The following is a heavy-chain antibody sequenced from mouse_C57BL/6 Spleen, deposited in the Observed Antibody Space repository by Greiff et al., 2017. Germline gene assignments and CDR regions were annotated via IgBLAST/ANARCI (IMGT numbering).Heavy chain of an antibody. J-gene: IGHJ3*01. CDR2: IYPRDGST. D-gene: IGHD2-5*01. V-gene: IGHV1-85*01. CDR1: GYTFTSYD. Sequence: VQLQQSGPELVKPGASVKLSCKASGYTFTSYDINWVKQRPGQGLEWIGWIYPRDGSTKYNEKFKGKATLTVDTSSSTAYMELHSLTSEDSAVYFCARGNYSNYVEFAYWGQGTLVTVSA. CDR3: ARGNYSNYVEFAY.